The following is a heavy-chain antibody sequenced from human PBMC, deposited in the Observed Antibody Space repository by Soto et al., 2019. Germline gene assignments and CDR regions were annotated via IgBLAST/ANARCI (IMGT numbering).Heavy chain of an antibody. CDR1: GFTVINNY. J-gene: IGHJ6*02. V-gene: IGHV3-53*01. CDR3: ARDPGHGLDV. CDR2: MYSGGST. Sequence: GGSLRLSCAASGFTVINNYMSWVRQPPGKGLEWVSVMYSGGSTYYEDSVRCRFTISRDNSKNTLYLQMNSLRAEDTAVYYCARDPGHGLDVWGQGTTVTVSS. D-gene: IGHD1-1*01.